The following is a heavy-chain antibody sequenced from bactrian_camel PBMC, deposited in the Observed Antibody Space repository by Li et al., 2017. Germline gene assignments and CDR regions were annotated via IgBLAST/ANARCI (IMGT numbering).Heavy chain of an antibody. D-gene: IGHD8*01. CDR2: MDTDGTP. CDR3: VTGRVLFGN. CDR1: GYAAGSYC. Sequence: QVQLVESGGGSVQAGGSLRLSCTASGYAAGSYCVAWFRQAPGKEREGVAAMDTDGTPTYADLVKGRFTISRDNAKMTIHLEMNNLRTEDSGVYYCVTGRVLFGNWGLGTQVTV. V-gene: IGHV3S55*01. J-gene: IGHJ6*01.